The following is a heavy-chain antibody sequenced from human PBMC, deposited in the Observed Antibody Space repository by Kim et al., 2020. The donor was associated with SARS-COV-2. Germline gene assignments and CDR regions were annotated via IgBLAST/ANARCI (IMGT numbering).Heavy chain of an antibody. D-gene: IGHD6-19*01. J-gene: IGHJ4*02. CDR3: AKDDSSGWYVFDY. V-gene: IGHV3-43*01. Sequence: YADSVKGRFTISRDNSKNSLYLQMNSLRTEDTALYYCAKDDSSGWYVFDYCGQGTLVTVSS.